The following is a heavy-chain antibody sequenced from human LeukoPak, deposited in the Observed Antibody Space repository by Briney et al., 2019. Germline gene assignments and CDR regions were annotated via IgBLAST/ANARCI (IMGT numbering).Heavy chain of an antibody. CDR1: GFTFGDYA. CDR3: TREIGEGIFDY. D-gene: IGHD4-17*01. CDR2: IRSKAYGGTT. Sequence: GGSLRLSCTASGFTFGDYAMSWFRQAPGKGLEWVGFIRSKAYGGTTEYAASVKGRFTISRDDSKSIAYLQMNSLKTEDTAVYYCTREIGEGIFDYWGQGTLVTVSS. V-gene: IGHV3-49*03. J-gene: IGHJ4*02.